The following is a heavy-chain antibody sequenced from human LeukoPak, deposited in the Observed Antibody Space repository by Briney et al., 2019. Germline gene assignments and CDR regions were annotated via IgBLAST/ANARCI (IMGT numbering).Heavy chain of an antibody. CDR1: GYGFTSYW. V-gene: IGHV5-51*01. CDR3: ARLGDGSSWYGDFDY. J-gene: IGHJ4*02. Sequence: GESLQISCKGSGYGFTSYWIGWVRQMPGKGLEWMGIIYPGDSDTRYSPSFQGQVTISADKSISTAYLQWSSLKASDTAMYYCARLGDGSSWYGDFDYWGQGTLVTVSS. D-gene: IGHD6-13*01. CDR2: IYPGDSDT.